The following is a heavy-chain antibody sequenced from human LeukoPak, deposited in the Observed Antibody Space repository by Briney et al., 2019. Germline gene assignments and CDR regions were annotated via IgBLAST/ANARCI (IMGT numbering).Heavy chain of an antibody. J-gene: IGHJ6*02. Sequence: GRSLRLSCAASGFTFSSYAMHWVRQAPGKGLEWVAVISYDGSNKYYADSVKGRFTISRDNSKNTLYLQMNSLRAEDTAVYYCARVEGIAAAGSLGMDVWGQGTTVTVSS. CDR1: GFTFSSYA. V-gene: IGHV3-30*04. CDR2: ISYDGSNK. CDR3: ARVEGIAAAGSLGMDV. D-gene: IGHD6-13*01.